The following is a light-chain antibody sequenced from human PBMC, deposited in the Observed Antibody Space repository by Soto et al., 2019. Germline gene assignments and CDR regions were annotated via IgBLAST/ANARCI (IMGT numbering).Light chain of an antibody. CDR3: QQYNNWPRT. CDR1: QSVTKN. V-gene: IGKV3-15*01. Sequence: EIVMTQSPATLSVSPGERATLSCRASQSVTKNLAWYQQKPGQPPRLLIYDTSTRATGVPARFSGSGSGTEFTLTISSLQSEDFAFYYCQQYNNWPRTFGQGTKVDI. CDR2: DTS. J-gene: IGKJ1*01.